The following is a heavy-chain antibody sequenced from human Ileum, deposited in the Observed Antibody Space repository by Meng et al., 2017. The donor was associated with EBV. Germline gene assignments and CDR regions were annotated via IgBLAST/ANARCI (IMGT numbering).Heavy chain of an antibody. CDR3: ARCYDSSGYYELNHFDH. J-gene: IGHJ4*02. D-gene: IGHD3-22*01. V-gene: IGHV4-34*01. CDR2: ITHSGST. Sequence: HLWRAVLLKPSETLSLPCTVYGWFLSGYYWSWIRQPPGKGLEWIGEITHSGSTNYNSSLKSRVTILVDTSKNQLSLKMNSVTAADTAVYYCARCYDSSGYYELNHFDHWGQGTLVTVSS. CDR1: GWFLSGYY.